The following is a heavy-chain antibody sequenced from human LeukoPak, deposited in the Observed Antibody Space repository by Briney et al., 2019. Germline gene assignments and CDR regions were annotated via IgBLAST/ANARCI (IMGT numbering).Heavy chain of an antibody. D-gene: IGHD6-13*01. CDR2: INSDGSST. Sequence: GSLRLSCAASGFTFSVYWMHWVRQAPGRGLVWVSLINSDGSSTRYADSVKGRFTISRDNAKNTLYLQMNSLRAEDTAVYYCARGKAAAGTFSWFDPWGQGTLVTVSS. V-gene: IGHV3-74*01. CDR1: GFTFSVYW. J-gene: IGHJ5*02. CDR3: ARGKAAAGTFSWFDP.